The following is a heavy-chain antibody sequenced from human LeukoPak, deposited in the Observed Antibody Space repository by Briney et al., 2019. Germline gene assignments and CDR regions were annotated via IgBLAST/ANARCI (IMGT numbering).Heavy chain of an antibody. CDR1: GFAFSTYA. CDR2: ISGSGGST. CDR3: AKGSAPKYYFDY. J-gene: IGHJ4*02. V-gene: IGHV3-23*01. Sequence: GGSLRLSCAASGFAFSTYAMSWVRQAPGKGLEWVSTISGSGGSTYYADSVKGRFTISRDNSKNTLYLQMNSLRVEDTAVYHCAKGSAPKYYFDYWGQGTLVTASS.